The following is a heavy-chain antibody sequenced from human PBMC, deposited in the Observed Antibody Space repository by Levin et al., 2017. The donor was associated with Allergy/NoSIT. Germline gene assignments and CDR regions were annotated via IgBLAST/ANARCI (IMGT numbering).Heavy chain of an antibody. J-gene: IGHJ2*01. V-gene: IGHV3-64*02. CDR1: GFTFSSYA. CDR3: ARRAYGDQPYYYFDL. CDR2: ISSNGGST. Sequence: GGSLRLSCAASGFTFSSYAMHWVRQAPGKRLEYVSSISSNGGSTYYADSVKGRFTISRDNSKNTLYLQMDSLRAEDMAVYYCARRAYGDQPYYYFDLWGRGTLVTVSS. D-gene: IGHD4-17*01.